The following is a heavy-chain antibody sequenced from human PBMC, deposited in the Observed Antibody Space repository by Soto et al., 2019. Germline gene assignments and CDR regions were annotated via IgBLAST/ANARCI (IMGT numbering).Heavy chain of an antibody. V-gene: IGHV3-74*01. Sequence: EVQLVESGGDLVQPGGSLRLSCAASGFSFSSYWMHWVRQAPGKGLVWVSRIKTDGSSPDYADSVKGRFTISRDNAKNTLYLQMNSLRAEDTAVYYCAKREGNTYGLFHWGQGTLVTVSS. CDR1: GFSFSSYW. CDR2: IKTDGSSP. D-gene: IGHD5-18*01. J-gene: IGHJ4*02. CDR3: AKREGNTYGLFH.